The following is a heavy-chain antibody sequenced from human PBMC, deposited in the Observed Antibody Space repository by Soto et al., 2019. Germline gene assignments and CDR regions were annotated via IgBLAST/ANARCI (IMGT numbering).Heavy chain of an antibody. V-gene: IGHV3-64*01. CDR1: GFTFSSYA. CDR3: AKDSIPYYYYAMDV. Sequence: GGSLRLSCAASGFTFSSYAMHWVRQAPGKGLEYVSVITSNGNYTDYASSVKGRFTISRDNSKNTLYLQMNSLRAEDTAVYYCAKDSIPYYYYAMDVWGQGTTVTVSS. D-gene: IGHD2-2*02. CDR2: ITSNGNYT. J-gene: IGHJ6*02.